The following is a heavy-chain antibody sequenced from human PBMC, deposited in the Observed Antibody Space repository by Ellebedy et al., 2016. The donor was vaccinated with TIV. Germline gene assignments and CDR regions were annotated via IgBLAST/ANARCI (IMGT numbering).Heavy chain of an antibody. J-gene: IGHJ4*02. V-gene: IGHV4-30-4*01. D-gene: IGHD4-17*01. CDR3: ARDYGDYSFDY. CDR1: GGSISSGDYY. CDR2: IYYSGST. Sequence: SETLSLTCTVSGGSISSGDYYWSWIRQPPGKSLEWIGYIYYSGSTYYNPSLKRRVTISVDTSKNQFSLKLSSVTAADTAVYYCARDYGDYSFDYWGQGTLVTVSS.